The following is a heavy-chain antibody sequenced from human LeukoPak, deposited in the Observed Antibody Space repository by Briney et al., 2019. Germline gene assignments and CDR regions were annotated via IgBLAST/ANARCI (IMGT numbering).Heavy chain of an antibody. Sequence: PGGSLRLSCAASGFTFGDYFMNWVRQAPGKGLEYVSSISGCSRHIYYADSVKGRFTISRDNTKSSLYLQMNSLRVEDMAVYYCARGYCGGDCYGDWGQGTLVTVSS. CDR1: GFTFGDYF. D-gene: IGHD2-21*02. J-gene: IGHJ1*01. CDR3: ARGYCGGDCYGD. V-gene: IGHV3-21*01. CDR2: ISGCSRHI.